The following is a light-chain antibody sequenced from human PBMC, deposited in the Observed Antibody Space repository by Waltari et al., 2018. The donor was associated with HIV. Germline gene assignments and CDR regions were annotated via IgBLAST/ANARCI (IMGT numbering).Light chain of an antibody. J-gene: IGLJ3*02. CDR2: DKN. CDR1: RLRNYS. Sequence: SSELTQDPVVSVTLGQTVTITCQGDRLRNYSASWHQLKPGQAPILVIYDKNTRPSGIPDRFSGSTSGNTASLTITGSQAEDEADYFCASRDNNGKRVLFGGGTKLTVL. V-gene: IGLV3-19*01. CDR3: ASRDNNGKRVL.